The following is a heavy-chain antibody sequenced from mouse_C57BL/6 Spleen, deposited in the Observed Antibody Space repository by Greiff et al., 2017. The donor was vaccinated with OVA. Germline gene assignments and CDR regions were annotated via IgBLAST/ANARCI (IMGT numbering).Heavy chain of an antibody. CDR3: AREELGYAMDY. CDR1: GFTFTSYW. Sequence: VLLQQPGAGLVKPGASLKMSCKASGFTFTSYWITWVKQRPGQGLEWIADIYPGSGSTNYNEKFKSKVTLSVDTSTSTAYMQLSSLTSEDSAVYYCAREELGYAMDYWGQGTSVTVSA. J-gene: IGHJ4*01. CDR2: IYPGSGST. V-gene: IGHV1-55*01.